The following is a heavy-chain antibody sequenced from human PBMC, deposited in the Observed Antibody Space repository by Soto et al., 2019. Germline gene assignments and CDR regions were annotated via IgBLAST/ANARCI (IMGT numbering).Heavy chain of an antibody. CDR1: GFTFSGSA. Sequence: EVQLVESGGGLVQPGGSLKLSCAASGFTFSGSAMHWVRQASGKGLEWVGRIRSKANSYATAYAASVKGRFTISRDDSKNTAYLQMNSLKTEDTAVYYCTRRAGTYYGMDVWGQGTTVTVAS. V-gene: IGHV3-73*02. CDR2: IRSKANSYAT. CDR3: TRRAGTYYGMDV. J-gene: IGHJ6*02. D-gene: IGHD6-19*01.